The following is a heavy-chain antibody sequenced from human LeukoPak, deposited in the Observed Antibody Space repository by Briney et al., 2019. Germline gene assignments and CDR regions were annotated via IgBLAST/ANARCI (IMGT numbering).Heavy chain of an antibody. V-gene: IGHV3-64D*06. CDR2: ISSNGGST. Sequence: GGSLRLSCSASGFTFSSYAMHWVRQAPGKGLEYVSVISSNGGSTYYADSVRGRFTISRDNSRNTLYLQMSSLRAEDTAVYYCVKDLAAYSSGWPFDCWGQGTLVTVSS. CDR3: VKDLAAYSSGWPFDC. CDR1: GFTFSSYA. D-gene: IGHD6-19*01. J-gene: IGHJ4*02.